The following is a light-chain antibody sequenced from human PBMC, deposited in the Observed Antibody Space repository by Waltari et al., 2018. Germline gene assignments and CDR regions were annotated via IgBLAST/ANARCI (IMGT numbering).Light chain of an antibody. CDR1: SSNIGRNT. Sequence: QSVLTQPPSASGTPGQRVTIPCSGGSSNIGRNTVNWYQHVPGTAPKLLVYYNSQRPSGVPDRFSGSTSGTSASLAISGLQSADEATYYCSVWDDNLNGVVFGGGTKLAVL. J-gene: IGLJ2*01. CDR2: YNS. V-gene: IGLV1-44*01. CDR3: SVWDDNLNGVV.